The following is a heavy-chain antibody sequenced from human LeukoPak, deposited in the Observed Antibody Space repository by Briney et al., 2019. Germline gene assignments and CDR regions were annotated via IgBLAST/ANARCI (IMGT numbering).Heavy chain of an antibody. V-gene: IGHV4-31*03. CDR2: IYYSGST. J-gene: IGHJ5*02. Sequence: PSETLSLTCTVSGGSISSSSYYWGWIRQHPGKGLEWIGYIYYSGSTYYNPSLKSRVTISVDTSKNQFSLKLSSVTAADTAVYYCASGYSSPYNWFDPWGQGTLVTVSS. CDR1: GGSISSSSYY. D-gene: IGHD6-13*01. CDR3: ASGYSSPYNWFDP.